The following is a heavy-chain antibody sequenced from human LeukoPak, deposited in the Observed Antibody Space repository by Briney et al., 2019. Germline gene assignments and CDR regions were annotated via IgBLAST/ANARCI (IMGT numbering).Heavy chain of an antibody. D-gene: IGHD5-24*01. CDR2: IRSKANSYAT. CDR1: GFTLSNYA. V-gene: IGHV3-73*01. J-gene: IGHJ6*03. CDR3: TRSEMATIEDYYYYMDV. Sequence: GGTLRLSCAASGFTLSNYAMNWVRQASGKGLEWVGRIRSKANSYATAYAASVKGRFTISRDDSKNTAYLQMNSLKTEDTAVYYCTRSEMATIEDYYYYMDVWGKGTTVTVSS.